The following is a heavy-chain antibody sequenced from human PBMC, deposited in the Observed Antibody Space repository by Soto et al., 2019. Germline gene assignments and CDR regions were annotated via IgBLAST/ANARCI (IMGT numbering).Heavy chain of an antibody. V-gene: IGHV5-51*01. CDR1: GYRCTRNW. Sequence: GEPLKISWKGSGYRCTRNWIGWVRQMPGKGLEWMGIIYPGDSNIKYSPSFEGQVSISADKSINTAYLQWSSLRASDTAIYYCARLLGSPDYYYGFDVWGQGTTVTVSS. J-gene: IGHJ6*02. CDR2: IYPGDSNI. D-gene: IGHD6-13*01. CDR3: ARLLGSPDYYYGFDV.